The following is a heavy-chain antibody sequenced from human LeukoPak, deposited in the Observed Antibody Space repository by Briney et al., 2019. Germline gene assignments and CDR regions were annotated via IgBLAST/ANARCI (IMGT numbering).Heavy chain of an antibody. CDR1: GFTFSSYA. Sequence: GGSLRLSCAASGFTFSSYAMSWVRQAPGKGLDWVALISYDGTNKYYADSVKGRFTISRDNSKNTLYLQMNSLRAEDTTVYYCARDVPYYYYGMDVWGLGTTVTVSS. D-gene: IGHD3-10*02. CDR3: ARDVPYYYYGMDV. V-gene: IGHV3-30*04. J-gene: IGHJ6*02. CDR2: ISYDGTNK.